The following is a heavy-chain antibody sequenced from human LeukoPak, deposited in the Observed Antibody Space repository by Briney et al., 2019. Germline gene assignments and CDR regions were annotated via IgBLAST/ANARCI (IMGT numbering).Heavy chain of an antibody. V-gene: IGHV1-2*02. J-gene: IGHJ4*02. CDR2: INPNSGGT. CDR3: AREEYDSWDY. Sequence: ASVKVSCKASGYTFTSYAMHWVRQAPGQGLEWMGWINPNSGGTNYAQKFQGRVTMTRDTSISTAYMELSRLRSDDTAVYYCAREEYDSWDYWGQGTLVTVSS. CDR1: GYTFTSYA. D-gene: IGHD3-3*01.